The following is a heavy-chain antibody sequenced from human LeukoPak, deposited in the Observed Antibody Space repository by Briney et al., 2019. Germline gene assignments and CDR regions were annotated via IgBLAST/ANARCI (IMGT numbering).Heavy chain of an antibody. Sequence: PGVSLRLSCAASGFTFSTYGLTWVRQAPGKGLKWVSLISGDTKYTYYADSGKVRFTISRYNSKNTLFLQMNSLRAEDTAVYYCAKARGYSDYSGYRTFDYWDQGALVTVSS. V-gene: IGHV3-23*01. CDR2: ISGDTKYT. CDR1: GFTFSTYG. CDR3: AKARGYSDYSGYRTFDY. J-gene: IGHJ4*02. D-gene: IGHD3-22*01.